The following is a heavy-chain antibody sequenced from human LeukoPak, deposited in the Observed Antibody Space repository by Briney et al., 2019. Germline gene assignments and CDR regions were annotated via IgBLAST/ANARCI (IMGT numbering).Heavy chain of an antibody. V-gene: IGHV3-30*02. Sequence: PGGSLRLSCAASGFTFSTYGMHWVRQAPGKGLEWVAFIRYDGSNKYYADSVKGRFTISRDNSKNTLYLQMNSLRPEDTAVYYCAVGVVPAAFDAFDIWGQGTMVTVSS. CDR1: GFTFSTYG. D-gene: IGHD2-2*01. CDR3: AVGVVPAAFDAFDI. J-gene: IGHJ3*02. CDR2: IRYDGSNK.